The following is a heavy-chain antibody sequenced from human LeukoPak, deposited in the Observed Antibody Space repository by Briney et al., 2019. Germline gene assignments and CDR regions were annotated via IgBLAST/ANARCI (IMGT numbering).Heavy chain of an antibody. Sequence: SETLSLTCTVSGGSIGSNSYYWGWIRQPPGKGLEWIGSIYYGGSTYYNPSLKSRVTISVDTSKNQFSLKLSSVTAADTAVYYCARSEHYYYYYGMDVWGQGTTVTVSS. J-gene: IGHJ6*02. CDR3: ARSEHYYYYYGMDV. CDR2: IYYGGST. V-gene: IGHV4-39*07. CDR1: GGSIGSNSYY.